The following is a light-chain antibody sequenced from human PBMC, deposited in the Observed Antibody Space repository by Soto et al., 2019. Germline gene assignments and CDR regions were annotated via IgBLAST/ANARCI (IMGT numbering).Light chain of an antibody. CDR2: DVT. V-gene: IGLV2-14*03. J-gene: IGLJ1*01. CDR3: NSYTSRSNYV. CDR1: SSDVGGFNY. Sequence: QSVLTQPASVSGSPGQSITISCTGTSSDVGGFNYVSWYQQHPGKAPKLMIYDVTNRPSGVSYRFSGSKSGNTASLTISGLQAEDEADYYCNSYTSRSNYVFGTGSKVTGL.